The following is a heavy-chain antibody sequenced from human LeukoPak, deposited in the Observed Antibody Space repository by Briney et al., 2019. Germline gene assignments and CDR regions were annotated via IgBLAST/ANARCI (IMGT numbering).Heavy chain of an antibody. CDR1: GFTFSDYY. CDR2: ISSSGSTI. CDR3: ASEIAAAGLDAFDI. D-gene: IGHD6-13*01. J-gene: IGHJ3*02. Sequence: KSGGSLRLSCAASGFTFSDYYMSWIRQAPGKGLEWVSYISSSGSTIYYADSVKGRFTISRDNAKNSLYLQMNSLRAEDTAVYYCASEIAAAGLDAFDIWGQGTMVTVSS. V-gene: IGHV3-11*04.